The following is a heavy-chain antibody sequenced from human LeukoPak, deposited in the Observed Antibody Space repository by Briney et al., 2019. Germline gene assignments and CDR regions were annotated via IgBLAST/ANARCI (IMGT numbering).Heavy chain of an antibody. CDR1: GGSISSYY. J-gene: IGHJ6*03. CDR2: IYYSGST. Sequence: SETLSLTCTVSGGSISSYYWSWIRQPPGKGLEWIGYIYYSGSTNYNPSLKSRVTISVDTSKNQFSLKLSSVTAADTAVYYCARAGENKGFGDPGDYYYMDVWGKGTTVTVSS. D-gene: IGHD3-10*01. V-gene: IGHV4-59*01. CDR3: ARAGENKGFGDPGDYYYMDV.